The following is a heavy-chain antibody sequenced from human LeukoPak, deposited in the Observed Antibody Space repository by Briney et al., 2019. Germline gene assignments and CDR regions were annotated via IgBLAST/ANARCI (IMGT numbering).Heavy chain of an antibody. J-gene: IGHJ4*02. Sequence: GGSLRLSCAASGFTFSSYAMSWVRQAPGKGLEWVSVIYTGGNTHYVDSVRGRFIISRDTSKYTLYLQMNSLRSDDTAVYFCARTTWDTVMIHTPPFDQWGQGTLVTVSS. D-gene: IGHD4-17*01. V-gene: IGHV3-66*01. CDR1: GFTFSSYA. CDR3: ARTTWDTVMIHTPPFDQ. CDR2: IYTGGNT.